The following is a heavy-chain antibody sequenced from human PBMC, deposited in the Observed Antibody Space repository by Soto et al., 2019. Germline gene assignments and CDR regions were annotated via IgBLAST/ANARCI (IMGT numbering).Heavy chain of an antibody. D-gene: IGHD6-25*01. CDR3: AKGRGGGFYYYGMDV. V-gene: IGHV3-23*01. J-gene: IGHJ6*02. CDR1: GFSFSSHA. Sequence: QMLESGGGLIQPGGSLRLSCVASGFSFSSHAMTWVRQAPGKGLEWVSIISDSGDTRYYADSVKGRITISRDNSRNAVYLEINGLRAEDTAVYHCAKGRGGGFYYYGMDVWGPGTTVTVSS. CDR2: ISDSGDTR.